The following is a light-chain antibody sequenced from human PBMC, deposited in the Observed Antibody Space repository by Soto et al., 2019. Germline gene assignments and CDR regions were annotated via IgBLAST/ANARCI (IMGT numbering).Light chain of an antibody. CDR2: GAS. CDR3: QQYHNWPPQYT. V-gene: IGKV3-15*01. Sequence: EIVMTQSPATLSVSPGERATLSCRASQTVSSNLAWYQQKPGQAPRLLIYGASTSATGVPARFSGSGSGTEFTLTISSLQSEDFAVYYCQQYHNWPPQYTFGQGTKLQIK. CDR1: QTVSSN. J-gene: IGKJ2*01.